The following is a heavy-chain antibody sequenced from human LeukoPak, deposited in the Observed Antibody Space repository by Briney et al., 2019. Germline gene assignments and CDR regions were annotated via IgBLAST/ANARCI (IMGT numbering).Heavy chain of an antibody. Sequence: GASVKVSCKASGYTFTRYYMHWVPQAPGQGLEWMGRINPNSSGTNYAQKFQGRVTMTRDTTISTAYMDLSRLRSHDPALYCCTREHSSGLYNYWGQETLVTVSS. CDR2: INPNSSGT. CDR3: TREHSSGLYNY. CDR1: GYTFTRYY. D-gene: IGHD3-22*01. J-gene: IGHJ4*02. V-gene: IGHV1-2*06.